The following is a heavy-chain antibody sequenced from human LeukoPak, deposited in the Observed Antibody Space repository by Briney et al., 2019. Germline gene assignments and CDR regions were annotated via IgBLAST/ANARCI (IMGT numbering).Heavy chain of an antibody. J-gene: IGHJ4*02. CDR3: ARDRGYSTFDY. D-gene: IGHD3-22*01. Sequence: PGGSLRLSCAASGFTFSSYAMHWVRQAPGKGLEWVAVISYDGSNKYYADSVKGRFTISRDNSKNTLYLQMNSLRAEDTAAYYCARDRGYSTFDYWGQGTLVTVSS. CDR2: ISYDGSNK. V-gene: IGHV3-30-3*01. CDR1: GFTFSSYA.